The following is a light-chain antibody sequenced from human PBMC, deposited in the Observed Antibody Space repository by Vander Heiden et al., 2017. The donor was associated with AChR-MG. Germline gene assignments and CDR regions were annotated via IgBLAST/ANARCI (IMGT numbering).Light chain of an antibody. CDR3: QVWDCIINHVV. J-gene: IGLJ3*02. V-gene: IGLV3-21*02. CDR1: DIGSEV. CDR2: ADR. Sequence: SYVLTQAPPVSVAPGQTATVTCWGNDIGSEVVQRYQQKPSQAPRGGSYADRHRPSGIPEGFSGSNSGATATLTISRVAAVDEATYYCQVWDCIINHVVFGRGTRLTFL.